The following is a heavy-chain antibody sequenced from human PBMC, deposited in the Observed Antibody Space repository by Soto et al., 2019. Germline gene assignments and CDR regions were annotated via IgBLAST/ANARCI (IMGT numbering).Heavy chain of an antibody. V-gene: IGHV3-48*03. CDR1: GFTFSTFE. CDR3: ARDPGASWFDA. Sequence: GGSLRLSCAASGFTFSTFEMNWVRQAPGKGLEWVSYISGTGTNIFYADSVMGRFTISRDNAKNSLYLQMNSLRVEDTAVYFCARDPGASWFDAWGQGTLVTVSS. J-gene: IGHJ5*02. CDR2: ISGTGTNI.